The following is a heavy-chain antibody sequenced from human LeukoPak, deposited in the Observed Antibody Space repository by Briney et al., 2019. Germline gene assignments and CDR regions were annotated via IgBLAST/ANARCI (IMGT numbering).Heavy chain of an antibody. Sequence: AGSLRLSCVASGCSFSSYWMCWVRQAPGKGLVWVSRINSDGSSISYADSVKGRFTIFRDNAKNTLFLQMYSLRAEDTAVYFCLVANCGGNCSHWGQGTLVSVSS. CDR1: GCSFSSYW. CDR2: INSDGSSI. CDR3: LVANCGGNCSH. J-gene: IGHJ4*02. V-gene: IGHV3-74*01. D-gene: IGHD2-21*02.